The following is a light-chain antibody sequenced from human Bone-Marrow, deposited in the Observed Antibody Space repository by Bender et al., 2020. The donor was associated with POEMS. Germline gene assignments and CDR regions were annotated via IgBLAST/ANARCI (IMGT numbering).Light chain of an antibody. CDR2: QDT. Sequence: SYELTQPPSVSVSPGQTASITCSGNELGNKYVCWYQQKPGLSPVLVIYQDTKRPSGVPERFSASNSGNTATLTISGTQPMDEADYYCQAWDNSTLVLGGGTKLTVL. V-gene: IGLV3-1*01. J-gene: IGLJ3*02. CDR1: ELGNKY. CDR3: QAWDNSTLV.